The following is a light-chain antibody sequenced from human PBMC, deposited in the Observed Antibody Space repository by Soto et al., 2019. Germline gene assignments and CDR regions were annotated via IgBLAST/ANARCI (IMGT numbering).Light chain of an antibody. CDR3: QQYTNWPLT. V-gene: IGKV3-15*01. J-gene: IGKJ4*01. CDR1: QSVSSN. Sequence: EIVMTQSPATLSVSPGGRATLSCRASQSVSSNLAWYQQKPGQAPRLLVYGASTRATGIPARFSGSGSGTEFTLTISSLQSEDFVVYYCQQYTNWPLTFGGGAKVEIK. CDR2: GAS.